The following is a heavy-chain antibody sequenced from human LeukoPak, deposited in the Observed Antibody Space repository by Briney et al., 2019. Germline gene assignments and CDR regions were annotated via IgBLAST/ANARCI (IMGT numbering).Heavy chain of an antibody. D-gene: IGHD6-13*01. J-gene: IGHJ1*01. Sequence: ASVKVSCKASGYTFTTYGISWVRQAPGQGLEWMGWISAYNGNTDYAQKFQGRVTMTTDTSTSTAYMELRSLRFDDTAVYYCARDSDSSSVFQHWGRGTLVTVSS. CDR1: GYTFTTYG. CDR2: ISAYNGNT. CDR3: ARDSDSSSVFQH. V-gene: IGHV1-18*01.